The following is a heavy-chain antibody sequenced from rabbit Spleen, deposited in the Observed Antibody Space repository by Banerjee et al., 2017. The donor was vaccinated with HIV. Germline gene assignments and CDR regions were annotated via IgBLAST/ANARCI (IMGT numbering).Heavy chain of an antibody. D-gene: IGHD2-1*01. Sequence: QEQLVESRGGLVKPGGSLKLSCTASRFPFSDKAVMCWVRQAPGRGLQWIACINAVTGKPVYATWASGRFTISRTSSTTVTLRMTSLTAADRATYFCARDLIGVIGWNFYLWGPGTLVTVS. CDR1: RFPFSDKAV. J-gene: IGHJ4*01. CDR2: INAVTGKP. V-gene: IGHV1S45*01. CDR3: ARDLIGVIGWNFYL.